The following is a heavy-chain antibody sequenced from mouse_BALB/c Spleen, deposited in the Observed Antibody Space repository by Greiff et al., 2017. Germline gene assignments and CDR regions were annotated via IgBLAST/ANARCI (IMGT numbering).Heavy chain of an antibody. CDR2: INSNGGST. J-gene: IGHJ2*01. CDR1: GFTFSSYG. CDR3: ARDWGDY. Sequence: EVHLVESGGGLVQPGGSLKLSCAASGFTFSSYGMSWVRQTPDKRLELVATINSNGGSTYYPDSVKGRFTISRDNAKNTLYLQMSSLKSEDTAMYYCARDWGDYWGQGTTLTVSS. V-gene: IGHV5-6-3*01.